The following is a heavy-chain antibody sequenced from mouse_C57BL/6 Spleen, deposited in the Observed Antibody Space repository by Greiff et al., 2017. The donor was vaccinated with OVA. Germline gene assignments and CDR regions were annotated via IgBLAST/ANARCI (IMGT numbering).Heavy chain of an antibody. CDR3: ARSDGSSPAGFAY. V-gene: IGHV1-53*01. CDR1: GYTFTSYW. Sequence: QVQLQQPGTDLVKPGASVKLSCKASGYTFTSYWMHWVKQRPGQGLEWIGNINPSNGGTNYNEKFKSKATLTVDKSSSTAYMQLSSLTSEDAAVYYCARSDGSSPAGFAYWGQGTLVTVSA. J-gene: IGHJ3*01. CDR2: INPSNGGT. D-gene: IGHD1-1*01.